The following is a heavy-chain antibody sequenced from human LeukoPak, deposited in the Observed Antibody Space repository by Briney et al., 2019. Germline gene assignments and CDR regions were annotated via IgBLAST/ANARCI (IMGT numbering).Heavy chain of an antibody. CDR2: ISGSGGST. CDR3: AKRRVGATRGGEVDY. J-gene: IGHJ4*02. V-gene: IGHV3-23*01. Sequence: GGSLRLSCAASGFTFSSYAMSWVRQAPGKGLEWVSVISGSGGSTYYADSVKGRFTISRDNSKNTLYLQMNSLRAEDTAVYYCAKRRVGATRGGEVDYWGQGTLVTVSS. D-gene: IGHD1-26*01. CDR1: GFTFSSYA.